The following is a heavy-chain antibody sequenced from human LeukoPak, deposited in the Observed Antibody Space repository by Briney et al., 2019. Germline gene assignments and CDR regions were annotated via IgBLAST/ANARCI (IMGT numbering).Heavy chain of an antibody. CDR3: AKDRYYDSSGYRVLDY. Sequence: GGSLRLSCAASGFTFSSYGMHWVRQAPGNGLEWVAVISYDGSNKYYADSVKGRFTISRDNSKNTLYLQMNSLRAEDTAVYYCAKDRYYDSSGYRVLDYWGQGTLVTVSS. D-gene: IGHD3-22*01. CDR1: GFTFSSYG. J-gene: IGHJ4*02. CDR2: ISYDGSNK. V-gene: IGHV3-30*18.